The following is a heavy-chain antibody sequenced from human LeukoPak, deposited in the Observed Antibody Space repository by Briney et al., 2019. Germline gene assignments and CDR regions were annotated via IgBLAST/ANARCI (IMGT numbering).Heavy chain of an antibody. Sequence: ASVKVSCKVSGYTLTELSMHWVRQAPGKGLEWMGGFDPEGGETIYAQKFQGRVTMTEDTSTDTAYMELSSLRSEDTAVYYCARATPVGSRFDPWGQGTLVTVSS. CDR1: GYTLTELS. V-gene: IGHV1-24*01. CDR3: ARATPVGSRFDP. J-gene: IGHJ5*02. CDR2: FDPEGGET. D-gene: IGHD1-26*01.